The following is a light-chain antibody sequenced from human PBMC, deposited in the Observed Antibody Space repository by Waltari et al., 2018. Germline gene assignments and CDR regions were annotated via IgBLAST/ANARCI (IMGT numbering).Light chain of an antibody. V-gene: IGKV3-11*01. CDR1: QSIGTF. Sequence: EIVLTQSPATLSLSPGDSAPLSCRASQSIGTFLAWLQQKPGQAPTLLIYAASYRANDIPARFSGGGSGTDFTLTISSLEPEDFAVYCCQQSSDWTRTFGQGTRVEIK. J-gene: IGKJ1*01. CDR3: QQSSDWTRT. CDR2: AAS.